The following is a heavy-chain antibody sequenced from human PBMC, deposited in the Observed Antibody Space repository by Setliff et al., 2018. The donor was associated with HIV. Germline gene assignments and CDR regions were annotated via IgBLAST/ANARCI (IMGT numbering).Heavy chain of an antibody. J-gene: IGHJ4*02. CDR2: INVNSGGT. Sequence: VASVKVSCKASGYLFTGYYMHWVRQAPGQGLEWMGWINVNSGGTKYAQKFQGRVTMTRDTSISTAYMEVSSLRSDDTAVYYCAREGSPIYYFDYWGQGTLVTVSS. D-gene: IGHD3-10*01. V-gene: IGHV1-2*02. CDR3: AREGSPIYYFDY. CDR1: GYLFTGYY.